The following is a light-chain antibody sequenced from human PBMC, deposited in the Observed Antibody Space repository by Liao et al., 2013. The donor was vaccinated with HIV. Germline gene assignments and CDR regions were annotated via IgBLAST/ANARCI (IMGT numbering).Light chain of an antibody. V-gene: IGLV3-21*01. Sequence: SYVLTQPPSVSVAPGKTARITCGGNNIGSKSVHWYQQKPGQAPVLVIYYDSDRPSGIPERFSGSNSGNTATLTISGTQTMDEADYYCQAWDSNSWVFGRRDRADRP. CDR2: YDS. CDR1: NIGSKS. J-gene: IGLJ3*02. CDR3: QAWDSNSWV.